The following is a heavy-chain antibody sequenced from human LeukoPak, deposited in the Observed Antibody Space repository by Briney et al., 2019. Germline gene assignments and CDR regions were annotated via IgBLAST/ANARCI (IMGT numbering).Heavy chain of an antibody. CDR2: INHSGST. J-gene: IGHJ3*02. CDR1: GGSFSGYY. D-gene: IGHD2-2*01. CDR3: ARGDIVVVPAADKLTFGGVIGEDAFDI. V-gene: IGHV4-34*01. Sequence: SETLSLTCAVYGGSFSGYYWSWIRQPPGKGLEWIGEINHSGSTNYNPSLKSRVTISVDTSKNQFSLKLSSVTAADTAMYYCARGDIVVVPAADKLTFGGVIGEDAFDIWGQGTMVTVSS.